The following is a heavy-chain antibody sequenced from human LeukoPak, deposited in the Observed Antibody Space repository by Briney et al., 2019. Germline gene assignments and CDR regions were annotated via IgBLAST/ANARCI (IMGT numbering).Heavy chain of an antibody. CDR3: ARDGLRLGELSPTPDY. CDR1: VYTFTIYA. V-gene: IGHV1-18*01. CDR2: ISAYNGNT. J-gene: IGHJ4*02. Sequence: ASVKVSCKASVYTFTIYAISWVRQAPGQGLEWMGWISAYNGNTNYAQKLQGRVTMTTDTSTSTAYMELRSLRSDDTAVYYCARDGLRLGELSPTPDYWGQGTLVTVSS. D-gene: IGHD3-16*02.